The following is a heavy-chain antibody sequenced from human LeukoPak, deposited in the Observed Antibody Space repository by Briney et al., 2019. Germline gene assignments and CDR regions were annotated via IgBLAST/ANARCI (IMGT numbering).Heavy chain of an antibody. D-gene: IGHD2-21*01. CDR1: GFTFSSYS. V-gene: IGHV3-48*01. J-gene: IGHJ4*02. Sequence: GGSLRLSCAASGFTFSSYSMNWVRQAPGKGLEWVSYISSSGSTIYYADSVKGRFTISRDNAKNSLYLQMNSLGAEDTAVYYCARVWAGDIVVVIAICDYWGQGTLVTVSS. CDR2: ISSSGSTI. CDR3: ARVWAGDIVVVIAICDY.